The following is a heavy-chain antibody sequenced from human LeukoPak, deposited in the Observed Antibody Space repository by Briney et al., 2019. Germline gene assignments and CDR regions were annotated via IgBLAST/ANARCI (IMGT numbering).Heavy chain of an antibody. CDR2: MNPNSGNT. V-gene: IGHV1-8*03. J-gene: IGHJ4*02. D-gene: IGHD6-19*01. CDR1: GYTFTSYD. Sequence: GASVKVSCKASGYTFTSYDINWVRQATGQGLEWMGWMNPNSGNTGYAQKFQGRVTITRNTSMSTAYMELSSLRSEDTAVYYCARRGYSSGWYLPFDYWGQGTLVTVSS. CDR3: ARRGYSSGWYLPFDY.